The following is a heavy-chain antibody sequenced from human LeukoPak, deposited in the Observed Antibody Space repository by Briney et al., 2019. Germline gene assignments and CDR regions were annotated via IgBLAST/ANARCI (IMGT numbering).Heavy chain of an antibody. D-gene: IGHD6-19*01. CDR2: INHSGST. CDR3: ARGLRQGSSGWYY. J-gene: IGHJ4*02. V-gene: IGHV4-59*11. CDR1: GGSIRFHL. Sequence: SETLSLTRTVSGGSIRFHLWSWIRQPPGKALEWSGYINHSGSTNYNPSLKSRVTISVDTSKNQFSLKLSSVTAADTAVYYCARGLRQGSSGWYYWGQGTLVTVSS.